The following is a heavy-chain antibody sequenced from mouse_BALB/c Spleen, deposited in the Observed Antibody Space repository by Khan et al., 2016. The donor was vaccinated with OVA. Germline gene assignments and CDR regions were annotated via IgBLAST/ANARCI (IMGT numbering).Heavy chain of an antibody. CDR1: GYTLTDNA. CDR2: ISTYSGHT. CDR3: SSPAYDVYYYY. Sequence: QVRLQQSGPELVRPGVSVKISCKGSGYTLTDNAIHWVKQSHAKSLEWVGLISTYSGHTNYNQKFKGKATLTVDKSSSTAYMELARLTSEDSAIYYCSSPAYDVYYYYWGQGTTLTVSS. J-gene: IGHJ2*01. V-gene: IGHV1S137*01. D-gene: IGHD2-3*01.